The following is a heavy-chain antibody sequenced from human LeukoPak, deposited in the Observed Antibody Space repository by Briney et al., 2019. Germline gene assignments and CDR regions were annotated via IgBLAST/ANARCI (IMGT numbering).Heavy chain of an antibody. CDR2: INPSSGDT. V-gene: IGHV1-2*06. J-gene: IGHJ5*02. CDR3: TRARSMQVLNWSAG. CDR1: GYTFSGYY. D-gene: IGHD2-8*01. Sequence: ASVKVSCKASGYTFSGYYMHWVRQAPGQGLDWMGRINPSSGDTNYAQNFQGRVTMTRDPSISTAYMELTRLKSDASAAYHWTRARSMQVLNWSAGWSQPTLVTVSS.